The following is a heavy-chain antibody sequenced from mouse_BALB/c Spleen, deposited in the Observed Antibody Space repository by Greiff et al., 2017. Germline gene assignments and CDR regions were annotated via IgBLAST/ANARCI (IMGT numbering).Heavy chain of an antibody. D-gene: IGHD2-10*02. Sequence: VQLKESGPSLVKPSQTLSLSCSVTGDSITSGYWNWIRKFPGNKLEYMGYISYSGSTYYNPSLKSRISITRDTSKNQYYLQLNSVTTEDTATYYCARSGYGKGYIDVWGAGTTVTVSS. CDR1: GDSITSGY. J-gene: IGHJ1*01. CDR2: ISYSGST. CDR3: ARSGYGKGYIDV. V-gene: IGHV3-8*02.